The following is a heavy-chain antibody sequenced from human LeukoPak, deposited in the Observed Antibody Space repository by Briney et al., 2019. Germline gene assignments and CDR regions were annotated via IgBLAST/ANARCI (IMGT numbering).Heavy chain of an antibody. D-gene: IGHD2-2*01. CDR3: AKVLGPPVVVPAAMYYFDY. J-gene: IGHJ4*02. Sequence: GGSLRLSCAASGFSFSNYAMSWVRQAPGKGLEWASAISGSGGSTYYADSVKGRFTISRDNSKNTLYLQMNSLRAEDTAVYYCAKVLGPPVVVPAAMYYFDYWGQGTLVTVSS. V-gene: IGHV3-23*01. CDR2: ISGSGGST. CDR1: GFSFSNYA.